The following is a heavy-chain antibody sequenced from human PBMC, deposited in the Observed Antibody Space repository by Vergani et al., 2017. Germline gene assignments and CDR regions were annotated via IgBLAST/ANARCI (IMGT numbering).Heavy chain of an antibody. CDR3: ARGDYGSLPGFRY. CDR2: LNPSGGHT. CDR1: AYTFSNYH. D-gene: IGHD3-9*01. J-gene: IGHJ4*02. Sequence: QVQVVQSGAEVKKSGASVKVSCKTSAYTFSNYHMHWVRQTPGQGLEWMVILNPSGGHTNYAQKYQGRVTMTRHTSTSTVYTDLSSLRSEDTAIYYCARGDYGSLPGFRYWGQGTLVTVSA. V-gene: IGHV1-46*03.